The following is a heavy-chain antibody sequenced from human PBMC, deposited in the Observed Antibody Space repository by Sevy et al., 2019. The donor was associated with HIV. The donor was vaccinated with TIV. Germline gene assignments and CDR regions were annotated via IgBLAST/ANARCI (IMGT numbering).Heavy chain of an antibody. Sequence: GGSLRLSCAASGFTFSSYAMSWVRQAPGKGLEWVSAISGSGGSTYYADSVKGWFTISRDNSKNTLYLQMNSLRAEDTALYYCAKDRENSSGGSCFDYYYYGMGVWGQGTTVTVSS. J-gene: IGHJ6*02. CDR1: GFTFSSYA. D-gene: IGHD2-15*01. V-gene: IGHV3-23*01. CDR3: AKDRENSSGGSCFDYYYYGMGV. CDR2: ISGSGGST.